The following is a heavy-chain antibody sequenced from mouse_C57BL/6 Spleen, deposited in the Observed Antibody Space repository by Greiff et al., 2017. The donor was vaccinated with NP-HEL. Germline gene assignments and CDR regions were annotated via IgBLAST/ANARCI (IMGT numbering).Heavy chain of an antibody. V-gene: IGHV1-26*01. CDR3: AGSITTVVDYAMDY. D-gene: IGHD1-1*01. CDR2: INPNNGGT. CDR1: GYTFTDYY. Sequence: EVQLQQSGPELVKPGASVKISCKASGYTFTDYYMNWVKQSHGKSLEWIGDINPNNGGTSYNQKFKGKATLTVDKSSSTAYMELRSLTSEDSAVYYCAGSITTVVDYAMDYWGQGTSVTVSS. J-gene: IGHJ4*01.